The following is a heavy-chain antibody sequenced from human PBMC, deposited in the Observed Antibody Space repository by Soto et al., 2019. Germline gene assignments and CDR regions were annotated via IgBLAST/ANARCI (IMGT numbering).Heavy chain of an antibody. CDR3: ASVRAVAGTVDAFDI. CDR2: MNPNSGNT. D-gene: IGHD6-13*01. V-gene: IGHV1-8*01. J-gene: IGHJ3*02. CDR1: GYTFTSYD. Sequence: ASVKVSCKASGYTFTSYDINWVRQATGQGLEWMGWMNPNSGNTGYAQKFQGRVTMTRNTSISTAYMELSSLRSEDTAVYFCASVRAVAGTVDAFDIWGQGTMVTVSS.